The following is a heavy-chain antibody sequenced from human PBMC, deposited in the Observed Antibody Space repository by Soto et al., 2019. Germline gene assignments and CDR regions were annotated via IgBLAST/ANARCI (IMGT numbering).Heavy chain of an antibody. CDR2: IKHSGST. CDR3: ARDGLAARVLNISGPFDY. Sequence: QVQLQQWGAGLLKPSETLSLTCAVYGGSFSGYYWSWIRQPPGKGLEWIGEIKHSGSTNYNPSHKSRVTISVDTSKNLFSLQLSSVAAAATAVYYCARDGLAARVLNISGPFDYWGQGTLVTVSS. J-gene: IGHJ4*02. D-gene: IGHD6-6*01. V-gene: IGHV4-34*01. CDR1: GGSFSGYY.